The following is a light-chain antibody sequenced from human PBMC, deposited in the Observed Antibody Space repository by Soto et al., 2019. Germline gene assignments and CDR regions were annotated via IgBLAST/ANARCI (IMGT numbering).Light chain of an antibody. V-gene: IGKV3-15*01. Sequence: EIVMTQSPASLSLSPVERCXXSCGTSQSVSSNLAWYQQKPGQAPRLLIYGASTRATGIPARFSGSGSGTEFTLTISSLQSEDFAVYYCQQYNNWPPITFGQRTRLEIK. CDR2: GAS. CDR3: QQYNNWPPIT. J-gene: IGKJ5*01. CDR1: QSVSSN.